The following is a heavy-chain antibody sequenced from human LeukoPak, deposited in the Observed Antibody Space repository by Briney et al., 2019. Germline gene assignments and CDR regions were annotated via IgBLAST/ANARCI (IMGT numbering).Heavy chain of an antibody. D-gene: IGHD1-26*01. CDR3: AREAGASAFDY. CDR1: GGSFSGYY. V-gene: IGHV4-34*01. Sequence: PSETLSLTCAVYGGSFSGYYWSWIRQPPGRGLEWIGEINRSGSTNYNPSLKSRVTISVDTSKNQFSLKLSSVTAADTAVYYCAREAGASAFDYWGQGTLVTVSS. CDR2: INRSGST. J-gene: IGHJ4*02.